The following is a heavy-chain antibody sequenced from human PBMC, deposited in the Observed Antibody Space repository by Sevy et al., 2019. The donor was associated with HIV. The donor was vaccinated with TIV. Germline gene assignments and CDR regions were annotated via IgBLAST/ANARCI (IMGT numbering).Heavy chain of an antibody. V-gene: IGHV3-33*01. D-gene: IGHD3-10*01. CDR2: IWYDGSNK. CDR1: GFTFRSYG. Sequence: GGSLRLSCAASGFTFRSYGMHWVRQAPGKGLEWVAVIWYDGSNKYYADSVKGRFTISRDNSKNTLYLQMNSLRAEDTAVYYCAREYYYYGSGSYYFLDYWGQGTLVTVSS. CDR3: AREYYYYGSGSYYFLDY. J-gene: IGHJ4*02.